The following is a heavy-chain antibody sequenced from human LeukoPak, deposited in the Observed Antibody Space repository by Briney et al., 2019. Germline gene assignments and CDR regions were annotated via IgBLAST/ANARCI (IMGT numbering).Heavy chain of an antibody. V-gene: IGHV1-2*02. CDR1: GYTFTGYY. CDR2: INPNSGGT. CDR3: ATEWGRGDAFDI. Sequence: ASVKVSCKASGYTFTGYYMHWVRQAPGQGLEWMGWINPNSGGTNYAQKFQGRVTMTRDTSISTAYMELSRLRSDDTAVYYCATEWGRGDAFDIWGKGTTVTVSS. D-gene: IGHD2-8*01. J-gene: IGHJ3*02.